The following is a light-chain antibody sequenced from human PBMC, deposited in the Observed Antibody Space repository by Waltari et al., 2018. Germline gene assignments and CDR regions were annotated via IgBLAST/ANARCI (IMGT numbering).Light chain of an antibody. CDR2: DTS. V-gene: IGKV3-20*01. CDR3: QHYVRLPAT. CDR1: QSISRAL. J-gene: IGKJ2*01. Sequence: EILLTQSPGTLSLSPGERATLSCRASQSISRALAWYQQKPGQAPRLLIFDTSKRATGIADRFSGSGSGTDFSLTISRLEPEDFAVYYCQHYVRLPATFGQGTKVEIK.